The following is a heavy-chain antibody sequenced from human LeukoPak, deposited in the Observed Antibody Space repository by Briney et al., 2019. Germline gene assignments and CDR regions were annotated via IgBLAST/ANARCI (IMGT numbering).Heavy chain of an antibody. J-gene: IGHJ4*02. CDR2: INQGGSEK. CDR1: GFTFSGFR. Sequence: GGSLRLSCVVSGFTFSGFRMTWARQAPGKGLEWVANINQGGSEKNYVDSVKGRFTISRDNAKNSLYLQMNSLSSEDTAVYYCARAGVYGSGRYWFDYWGQGTLVTVAS. CDR3: ARAGVYGSGRYWFDY. V-gene: IGHV3-7*03. D-gene: IGHD6-25*01.